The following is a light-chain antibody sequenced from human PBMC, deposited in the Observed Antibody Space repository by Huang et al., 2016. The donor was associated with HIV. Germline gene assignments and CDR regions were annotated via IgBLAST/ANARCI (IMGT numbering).Light chain of an antibody. CDR1: QSVSSNH. CDR2: DTS. V-gene: IGKV3-20*01. Sequence: EIVLTQSPGTLSLSPGERATLSCRVSQSVSSNHLVWYQQRPGQAPRLLIYDTSTRATGIPDRFSGSGSGTDFTLTISRLEPEDLAVYYCQHYGSSLLTFGPGTKVHIK. CDR3: QHYGSSLLT. J-gene: IGKJ3*01.